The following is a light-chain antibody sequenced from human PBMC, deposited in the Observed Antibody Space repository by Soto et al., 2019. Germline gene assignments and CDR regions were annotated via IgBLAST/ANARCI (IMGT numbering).Light chain of an antibody. CDR3: QQSYSTPWT. V-gene: IGKV1-5*03. J-gene: IGKJ1*01. CDR1: QSITGW. Sequence: DIQMTQSPSTLSASVGDRGTITCRASQSITGWLAWFQQKPGKAPKLLISKASSLQSGVPSRFSGSGSGTDFTLTISSLQPEDFATYYCQQSYSTPWTFGQGTKVDIK. CDR2: KAS.